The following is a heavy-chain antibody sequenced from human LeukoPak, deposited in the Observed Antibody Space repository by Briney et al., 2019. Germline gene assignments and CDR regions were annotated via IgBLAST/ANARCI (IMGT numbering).Heavy chain of an antibody. D-gene: IGHD6-19*01. J-gene: IGHJ4*02. V-gene: IGHV3-74*01. Sequence: GGSLRLSRAASGFTFSGYWMHWVRQAPGKGLVWVSRVSSDGTSTSYADSVKGRFTISRDNAKNTLFLQMNSLRAEDTAVYYCARALAVAGTGGHYWGQGTLVTVSP. CDR3: ARALAVAGTGGHY. CDR2: VSSDGTST. CDR1: GFTFSGYW.